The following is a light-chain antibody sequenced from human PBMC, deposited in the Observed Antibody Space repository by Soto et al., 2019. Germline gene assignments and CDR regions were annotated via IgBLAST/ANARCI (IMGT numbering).Light chain of an antibody. Sequence: QSVLTQPPSVSGAPGQRVTISCTGTSFDMGAGYDVHWYQQLPGRAPILIISGNINRPSGFPDRFSGSKSGTSAALAITGLQADDEADYYCQSHDIRRKGAVFGGGTKLTVL. V-gene: IGLV1-40*01. J-gene: IGLJ3*02. CDR3: QSHDIRRKGAV. CDR1: SFDMGAGYD. CDR2: GNI.